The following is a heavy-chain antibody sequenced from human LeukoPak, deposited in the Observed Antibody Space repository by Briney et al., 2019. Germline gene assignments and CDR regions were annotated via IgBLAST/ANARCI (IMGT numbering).Heavy chain of an antibody. CDR1: GCSFTSYW. Sequence: VESLQISFKGSGCSFTSYWIGWVRQMPGKGLEWMGIIYPGDSDTRYSPSFQGQVTISADESISIAYLQWSSLKASDTAMYYCARFGKDCSSTSCKALYYYYGMDVWGQGSTVTVSS. CDR3: ARFGKDCSSTSCKALYYYYGMDV. J-gene: IGHJ6*02. V-gene: IGHV5-51*01. D-gene: IGHD2-2*01. CDR2: IYPGDSDT.